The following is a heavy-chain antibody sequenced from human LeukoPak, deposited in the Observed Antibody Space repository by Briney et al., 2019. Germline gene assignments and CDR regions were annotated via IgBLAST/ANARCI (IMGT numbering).Heavy chain of an antibody. D-gene: IGHD6-19*01. V-gene: IGHV4-34*01. CDR1: GGSFSGYY. CDR3: ARALHSSGWPSIDY. J-gene: IGHJ4*02. Sequence: PSETLSLTCAVYGGSFSGYYWSWIRQPPGKGLEWIGEINHSGSTNYNPSLKSRVTISVDTSKNQFSLKLNSVTAADTAVYYCARALHSSGWPSIDYWGQGTLVTVSS. CDR2: INHSGST.